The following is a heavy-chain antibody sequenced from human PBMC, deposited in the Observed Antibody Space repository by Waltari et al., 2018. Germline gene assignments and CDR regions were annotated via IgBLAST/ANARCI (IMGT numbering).Heavy chain of an antibody. V-gene: IGHV1-3*01. CDR3: ARAGEYSGSWYSHYYYGMDV. CDR1: GYTFTSYA. D-gene: IGHD6-13*01. Sequence: QVQLVQSGAEVKKPGASVKVSCKASGYTFTSYAMHWVRQAPGQRLEWMGWINAGNGNTKYSQKFQGRVTITRDTSASTAYMELSSLRSEDTAVYYCARAGEYSGSWYSHYYYGMDVWGQGTTVTVSS. CDR2: INAGNGNT. J-gene: IGHJ6*02.